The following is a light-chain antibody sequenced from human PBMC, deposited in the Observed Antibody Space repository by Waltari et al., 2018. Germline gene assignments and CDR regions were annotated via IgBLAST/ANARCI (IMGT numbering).Light chain of an antibody. CDR2: AAS. V-gene: IGKV1-39*01. CDR3: QQSYSTLDT. J-gene: IGKJ2*01. CDR1: QSISSY. Sequence: DIQMTQSPSSLSASVGDRVTITCRASQSISSYLNWYQQKPGKAPKLLIYAASSLQSGVPSRFSGSGSGTDFTLTISSLQPEDFATYYCQQSYSTLDTFGQGTKLGIK.